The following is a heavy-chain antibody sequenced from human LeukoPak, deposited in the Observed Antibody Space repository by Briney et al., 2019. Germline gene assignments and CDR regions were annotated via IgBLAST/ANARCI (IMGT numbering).Heavy chain of an antibody. J-gene: IGHJ3*02. CDR1: ALTVSANC. V-gene: IGHV3-53*01. CDR3: ASGPFTRIVGSFDI. CDR2: IYSDGDT. Sequence: GGSLILSCAASALTVSANCMSWIRKTPGQGLEWVSSIYSDGDTYYTNSVKGRVTISRDNSKNRVYLQMNTLTAEDTARYYCASGPFTRIVGSFDIWGPGTLVTVSS. D-gene: IGHD3-22*01.